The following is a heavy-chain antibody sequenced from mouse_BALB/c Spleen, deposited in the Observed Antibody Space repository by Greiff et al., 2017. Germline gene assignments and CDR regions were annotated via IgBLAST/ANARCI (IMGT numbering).Heavy chain of an antibody. D-gene: IGHD1-2*01. Sequence: QVQLKESGAELAKPGASVMMSCKASGYTFTSYWMHWVKQRPGQGLEWIGYINPSTGYTEYNQKFKDKATLTADESSSTAYMQLSSLTSEDSAVYYCARRDYGTFAYWGQGTPVTVSA. J-gene: IGHJ3*01. CDR1: GYTFTSYW. V-gene: IGHV1-7*01. CDR2: INPSTGYT. CDR3: ARRDYGTFAY.